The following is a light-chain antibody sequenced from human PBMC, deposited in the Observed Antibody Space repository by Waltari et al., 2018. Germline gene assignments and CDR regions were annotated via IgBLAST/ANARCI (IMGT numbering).Light chain of an antibody. V-gene: IGLV4-69*01. CDR2: VISDGSH. Sequence: QPEMVPRYLMKVISDGSHSRGDEIPDRFSGSSSGAERYLTISSLQSEDEADYYCQTGGHGTWVFGGGTKLTVL. CDR3: QTGGHGTWV. J-gene: IGLJ3*02.